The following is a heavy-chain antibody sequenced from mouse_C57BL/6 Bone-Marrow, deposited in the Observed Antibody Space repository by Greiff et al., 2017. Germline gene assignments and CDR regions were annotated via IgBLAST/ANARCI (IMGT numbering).Heavy chain of an antibody. Sequence: QVQLQQSGPELVKPGASVKISCKASGYAFRSSWMNWVKQRPGKGLEWIGRIYPGDGDTNYNGKFKGKATMTADKSSSTAYMQLSSLTSEDSAVYFCGGFFDYWGQGTTLTVSS. V-gene: IGHV1-82*01. J-gene: IGHJ2*01. CDR1: GYAFRSSW. CDR2: IYPGDGDT. CDR3: GGFFDY.